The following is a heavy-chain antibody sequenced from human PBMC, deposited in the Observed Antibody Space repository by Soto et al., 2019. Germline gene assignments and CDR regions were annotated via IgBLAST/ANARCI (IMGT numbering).Heavy chain of an antibody. J-gene: IGHJ4*01. CDR2: ITESGGKT. CDR3: TRVGVSSGKYDY. CDR1: GFTFSCYA. Sequence: GGSLRLSCAASGFTFSCYAMSWVRQAPGKGLEWVSAITESGGKTFYADSVKGRFTISRDNAKNMLFLQMNSLSPEDTAVYYCTRVGVSSGKYDYWGHGTQVTVSS. D-gene: IGHD3-10*01. V-gene: IGHV3-23*01.